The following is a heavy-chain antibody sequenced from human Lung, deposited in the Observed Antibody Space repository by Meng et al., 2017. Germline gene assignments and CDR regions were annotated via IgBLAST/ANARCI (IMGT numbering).Heavy chain of an antibody. CDR3: AKEAAMAS. Sequence: GQLMGSGGGLVQPGGSLRLSCAASGFTFTAFSMTWVRQAPGKGLEWVSTISSTGDSTFYPDSVKGRFIVSRDNSKNTLYLQMNSLRAEDMAIYYCAKEAAMASWGQGTLVTVSS. CDR2: ISSTGDST. CDR1: GFTFTAFS. J-gene: IGHJ5*02. V-gene: IGHV3-23*01. D-gene: IGHD5-18*01.